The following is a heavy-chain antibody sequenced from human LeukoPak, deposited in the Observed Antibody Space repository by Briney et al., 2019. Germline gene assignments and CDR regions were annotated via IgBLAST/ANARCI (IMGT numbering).Heavy chain of an antibody. CDR3: ARVNYYDSSGFDY. D-gene: IGHD3-22*01. CDR1: GGSISTSNYY. J-gene: IGHJ4*02. Sequence: SETLSLTCTVSGGSISTSNYYWGWTRQPPGTGLEWIGNIFYSGSTYYSPSLKSRVTISLDTSRNQFSLKLSSVTAADTAVYYCARVNYYDSSGFDYWGQGTLVTVSS. CDR2: IFYSGST. V-gene: IGHV4-39*07.